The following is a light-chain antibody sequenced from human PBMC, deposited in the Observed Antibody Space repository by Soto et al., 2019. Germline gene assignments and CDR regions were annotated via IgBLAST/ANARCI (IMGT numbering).Light chain of an antibody. CDR2: AVT. CDR1: SDDIGYYNY. CDR3: SSYTTIGSLV. J-gene: IGLJ1*01. Sequence: QSVLTQPASGSGSPGQSITISCTGTSDDIGYYNYVSWYQHHPGKAPKLIIYAVTNRPSGVSTRFSGSKSANTASLTISGLQADDEADCYCSSYTTIGSLVFGAGTKDTVL. V-gene: IGLV2-14*01.